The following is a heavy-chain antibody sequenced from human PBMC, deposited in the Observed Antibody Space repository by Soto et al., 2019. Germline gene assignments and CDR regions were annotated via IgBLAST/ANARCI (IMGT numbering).Heavy chain of an antibody. CDR2: ISSDGSSK. Sequence: QVQLVESGGGVVQPGTSLRLSCAASGFTFSNYGMHWVRQAPGKGLDCVASISSDGSSKYYADSVKDRFTISRDNSKNPLNLEMNSLRVEDTAVYYCAKVVEQQLVRCGLDCWGQGNLVTVSS. J-gene: IGHJ4*02. CDR3: AKVVEQQLVRCGLDC. D-gene: IGHD6-13*01. V-gene: IGHV3-30*18. CDR1: GFTFSNYG.